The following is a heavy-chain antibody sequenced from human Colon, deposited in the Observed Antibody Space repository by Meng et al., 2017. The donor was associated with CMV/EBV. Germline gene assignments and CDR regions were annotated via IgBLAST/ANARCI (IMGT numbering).Heavy chain of an antibody. CDR2: SYGAGPT. Sequence: GGSLRLSCAASGFIFSNYEMNWVRQAPGKGLEWVGVSYGAGPTDSAGSAKGRFTISRDNSKNTLFLQMNSLRPEDTAVYYCARQVRLDGRFDYWGQGTLVTVSS. CDR3: ARQVRLDGRFDY. V-gene: IGHV3-53*05. CDR1: GFIFSNYE. J-gene: IGHJ4*02. D-gene: IGHD3-9*01.